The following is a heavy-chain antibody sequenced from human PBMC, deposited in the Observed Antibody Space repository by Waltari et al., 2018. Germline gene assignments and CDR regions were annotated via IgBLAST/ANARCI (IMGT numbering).Heavy chain of an antibody. CDR1: GYTFTAYY. CDR2: VDPEDGET. Sequence: EVQLVQSGAEVKKPGATVKISCQVSGYTFTAYYMPSVQQAPGKGLEWMGLVDPEDGETIYAEKFQGRVTITADTSTDTAYMELSSLRSEDTAVYYCATVYSLTAGGDAFDIWGQGTMVTVSS. D-gene: IGHD7-27*01. CDR3: ATVYSLTAGGDAFDI. J-gene: IGHJ3*02. V-gene: IGHV1-69-2*01.